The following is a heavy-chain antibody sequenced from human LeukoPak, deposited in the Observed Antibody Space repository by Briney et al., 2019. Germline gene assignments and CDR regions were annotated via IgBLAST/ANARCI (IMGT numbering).Heavy chain of an antibody. J-gene: IGHJ4*02. CDR1: GGTFSSYA. CDR2: INPSGGST. D-gene: IGHD6-6*01. V-gene: IGHV1-46*01. Sequence: ASVKVSCKASGGTFSSYAISWVRQAPGQGLEWMGIINPSGGSTSYAQKFQGRVTMTRDTSTSTVYMELSSLRSEDTAVYYCARDNMEDSSSVDYWGQGTLVTVSS. CDR3: ARDNMEDSSSVDY.